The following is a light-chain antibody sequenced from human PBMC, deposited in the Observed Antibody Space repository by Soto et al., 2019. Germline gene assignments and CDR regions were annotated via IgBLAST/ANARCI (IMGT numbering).Light chain of an antibody. CDR2: SND. CDR3: AAWDDRLRGVM. CDR1: TSNIGSNN. V-gene: IGLV1-47*02. Sequence: QSVLAQPPSVSGTPGQRLTISCSGGTSNIGSNNVYWYQQLPGAAPKLLIYSNDQRPSGVPERFSGSRSGTPASLAISDLRSEDEGDYFCAAWDDRLRGVMFGGGTKLTVL. J-gene: IGLJ3*02.